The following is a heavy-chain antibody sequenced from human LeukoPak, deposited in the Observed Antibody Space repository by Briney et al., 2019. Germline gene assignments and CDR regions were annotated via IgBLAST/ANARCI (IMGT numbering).Heavy chain of an antibody. V-gene: IGHV4-39*07. J-gene: IGHJ4*02. D-gene: IGHD4-17*01. CDR1: GGSISSSSYY. Sequence: SETLSLTCTVSGGSISSSSYYWGWIRQPPGKGLEWIGSIYYSGSTYYNPSLKSRVTISVDTSKNQFSLKLSSVTAADTAVYYCARDQNGDLYYFDYWGQGTLVTVSS. CDR3: ARDQNGDLYYFDY. CDR2: IYYSGST.